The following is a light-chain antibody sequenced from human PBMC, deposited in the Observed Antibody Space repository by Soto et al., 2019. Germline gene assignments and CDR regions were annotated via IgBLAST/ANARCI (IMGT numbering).Light chain of an antibody. Sequence: QSVLTQPASVSGSPGQSITISCTGTSSDVGAYNYVSWYQQHPGKAPKLMIFDVSSRPSGVSNRFSGSKSGSTASLTISGLQAEDEDDYYCSSYADSDTLYVFGTGTKVTVL. V-gene: IGLV2-14*03. J-gene: IGLJ1*01. CDR3: SSYADSDTLYV. CDR2: DVS. CDR1: SSDVGAYNY.